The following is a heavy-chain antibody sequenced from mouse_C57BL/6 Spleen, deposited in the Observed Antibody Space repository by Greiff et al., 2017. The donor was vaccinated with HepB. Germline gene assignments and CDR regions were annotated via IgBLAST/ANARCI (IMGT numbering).Heavy chain of an antibody. CDR1: GYTFTDYY. J-gene: IGHJ1*03. CDR2: IYPGSGNT. CDR3: ARGPYYGSSYSWYFDV. D-gene: IGHD1-1*01. Sequence: QVQLQQSGPELVKPGASVKISCKASGYTFTDYYINWVKQRPGQGLEWIGWIYPGSGNTKYNEKFKGKATLTVDTSSSTAYMQLSSLTSEDSAVYFCARGPYYGSSYSWYFDVWGTGTTVTVSS. V-gene: IGHV1-84*01.